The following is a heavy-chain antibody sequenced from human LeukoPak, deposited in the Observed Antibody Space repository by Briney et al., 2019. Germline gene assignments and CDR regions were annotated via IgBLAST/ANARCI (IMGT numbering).Heavy chain of an antibody. J-gene: IGHJ6*03. CDR1: GFTFSSYS. V-gene: IGHV3-21*01. CDR2: ISSSSSYI. D-gene: IGHD6-13*01. CDR3: ARAVEAAAGTFSYYYYYMDV. Sequence: GGSLRLSCAASGFTFSSYSMNWVRQAPGKGLEWVSSISSSSSYIYYADSVKGRFTISRDNAKNSLHLQMNSLRAEDTAVYYCARAVEAAAGTFSYYYYYMDVWGKGTTVTVSS.